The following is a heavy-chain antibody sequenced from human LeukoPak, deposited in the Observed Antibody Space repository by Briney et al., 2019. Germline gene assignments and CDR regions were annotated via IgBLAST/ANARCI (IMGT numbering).Heavy chain of an antibody. D-gene: IGHD6-6*01. CDR3: ARHRSSWLIDY. Sequence: GGSLRLSCAASGFTFNSYAMSWVRQAPWERLQWVSGISDSGGNTYYADSVRGRFTISRDNSKNTLYLQMNSLRAEDTAVYYCARHRSSWLIDYWGQGTPVTVSS. J-gene: IGHJ4*02. CDR2: ISDSGGNT. CDR1: GFTFNSYA. V-gene: IGHV3-23*01.